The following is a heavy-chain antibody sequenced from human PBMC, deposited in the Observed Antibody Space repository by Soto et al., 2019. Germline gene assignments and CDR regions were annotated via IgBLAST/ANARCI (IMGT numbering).Heavy chain of an antibody. Sequence: EVQLVESGGGLVKPGGSLRLSCAASGFTFSSYSMNWVRQAPGKGLEWVSSISSSSSYIYYADSVKGRFTISRDNAKNSLYRQMNSLRAEDTAVYYCARDYGSGGGYFDYWGQGTLVTVSS. CDR2: ISSSSSYI. J-gene: IGHJ4*02. CDR1: GFTFSSYS. D-gene: IGHD3-10*01. CDR3: ARDYGSGGGYFDY. V-gene: IGHV3-21*01.